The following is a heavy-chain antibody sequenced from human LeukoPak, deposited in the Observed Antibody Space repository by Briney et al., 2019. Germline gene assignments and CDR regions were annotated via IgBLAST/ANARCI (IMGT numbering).Heavy chain of an antibody. V-gene: IGHV3-66*01. CDR2: IYSGGST. Sequence: GGSLRLSCAASGFTFSSYAMSWVRQAPGKGLEWVSVIYSGGSTYYADSVKGRFTISRDNSKNTLYLQMNSLRAEDTAVYYCAREDSSGYCFDYWGQGTLVTVSS. D-gene: IGHD3-22*01. CDR3: AREDSSGYCFDY. J-gene: IGHJ4*02. CDR1: GFTFSSYA.